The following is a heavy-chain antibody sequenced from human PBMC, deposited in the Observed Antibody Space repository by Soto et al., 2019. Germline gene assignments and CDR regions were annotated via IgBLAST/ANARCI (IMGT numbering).Heavy chain of an antibody. V-gene: IGHV3-21*03. CDR3: ATTYGSGSSNFDY. J-gene: IGHJ4*02. CDR2: ISSSSAYI. CDR1: GFTFTLYT. D-gene: IGHD3-10*01. Sequence: EVQLVESGGGLVKPGGSLRLSCAASGFTFTLYTMNWVRQAPGKGLEWVSSISSSSAYIYYADSVKGRFTISRDNAKNSLFLQMNSLRAEDTAVYYCATTYGSGSSNFDYWGQGTLVTVSS.